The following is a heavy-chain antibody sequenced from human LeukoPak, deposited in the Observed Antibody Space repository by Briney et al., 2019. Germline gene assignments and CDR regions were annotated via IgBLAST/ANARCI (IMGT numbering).Heavy chain of an antibody. CDR1: GYTFTSYG. D-gene: IGHD4-23*01. J-gene: IGHJ3*02. CDR2: ISAYNGNT. Sequence: ASVKVSCKASGYTFTSYGISWLRQAPGQGLEWMGWISAYNGNTNYAQKLQGRVTMTRDTSTSTVYIELSSLRSEDTAVYYCARDLPDSTTLGAFDIWGQGTMVTVSS. CDR3: ARDLPDSTTLGAFDI. V-gene: IGHV1-18*01.